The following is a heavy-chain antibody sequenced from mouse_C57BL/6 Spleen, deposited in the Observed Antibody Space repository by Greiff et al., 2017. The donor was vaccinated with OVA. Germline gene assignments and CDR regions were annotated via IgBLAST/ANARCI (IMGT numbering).Heavy chain of an antibody. J-gene: IGHJ2*01. CDR2: INPNNGGT. CDR3: ARNSPYYYGSSHFYFDY. Sequence: VQLQQSGPELVKPGASVKMSCKASGYTFTDYNMHWVKQSHGKSLEWIGYINPNNGGTSYNQKFKGKATLTVNKSSSTAYMELRSLTSEDSAVYYCARNSPYYYGSSHFYFDYWGQGTTLTVSS. V-gene: IGHV1-22*01. CDR1: GYTFTDYN. D-gene: IGHD1-1*01.